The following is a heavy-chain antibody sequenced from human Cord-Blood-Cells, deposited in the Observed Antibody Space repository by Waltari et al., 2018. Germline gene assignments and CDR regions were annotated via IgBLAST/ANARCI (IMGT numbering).Heavy chain of an antibody. V-gene: IGHV1-2*02. CDR3: ALEPYAPSYVCDF. CDR2: IYPNSGGT. CDR1: GYTFTGYY. J-gene: IGHJ4*02. D-gene: IGHD2-2*01. Sequence: QVQLMQSGAEEKKPGASAKVSCKASGYTFTGYYMHWVRQAPGQGLEWMGWIYPNSGGTNYAQGFQGRITMTRDTSISTGYMELSMRKSDDTAVYFYALEPYAPSYVCDFWSQVTLVTVSS.